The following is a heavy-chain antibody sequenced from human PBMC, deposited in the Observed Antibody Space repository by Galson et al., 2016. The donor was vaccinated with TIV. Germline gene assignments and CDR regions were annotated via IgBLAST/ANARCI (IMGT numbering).Heavy chain of an antibody. Sequence: SVKVSCKASGYTLTNYDMHWVRQAPGQGLEWMGIISPSGGRTTYAQRFQGRVTMTRDTSTSTVYMELSSLRSEDTAVFYCARVRGCGGDCYIFDIWGQGTVVTVAS. V-gene: IGHV1-46*01. J-gene: IGHJ3*02. CDR3: ARVRGCGGDCYIFDI. CDR1: GYTLTNYD. D-gene: IGHD2-21*01. CDR2: ISPSGGRT.